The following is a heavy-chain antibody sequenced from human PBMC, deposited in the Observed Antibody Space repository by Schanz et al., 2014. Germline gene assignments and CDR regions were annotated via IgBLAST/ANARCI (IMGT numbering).Heavy chain of an antibody. CDR2: IWYDGSDK. D-gene: IGHD1-7*01. Sequence: QVQLVESGGGVVQPGRSLRLSCAASGFIFSDYGMYWVRQAPGKGLEWVAVIWYDGSDKYYADSVRGRFTISRDNSKNTLYLQMNSLTAEDTAVYYCAKEDTETNFDFWGQGTLVTVSS. J-gene: IGHJ4*02. CDR1: GFIFSDYG. CDR3: AKEDTETNFDF. V-gene: IGHV3-33*06.